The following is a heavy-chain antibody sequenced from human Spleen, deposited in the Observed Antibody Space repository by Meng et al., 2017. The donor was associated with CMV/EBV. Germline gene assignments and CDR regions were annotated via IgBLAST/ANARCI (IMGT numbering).Heavy chain of an antibody. Sequence: GESLKISCAASGFTFTNAWMSWVRQAPGKGLEWVGRIKSKTDGGTTDYTAPVKGRFTISRDDSENTLYLQMNSLRAEDTAVYYCEGGFGVEPGWGQGTLVTVSS. D-gene: IGHD3-3*01. CDR2: IKSKTDGGTT. CDR1: GFTFTNAW. CDR3: EGGFGVEPG. V-gene: IGHV3-15*01. J-gene: IGHJ4*02.